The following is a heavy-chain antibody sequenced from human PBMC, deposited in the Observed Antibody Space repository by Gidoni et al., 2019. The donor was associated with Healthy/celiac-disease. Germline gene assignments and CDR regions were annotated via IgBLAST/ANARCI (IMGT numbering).Heavy chain of an antibody. CDR3: ASLPPMQYDFWSQERNYYYYGMDV. CDR2: IIPIFGTA. V-gene: IGHV1-69*01. CDR1: GGTFSSYA. J-gene: IGHJ6*02. D-gene: IGHD3-3*01. Sequence: QVQLVQSGAEVKKPGSSVKVSCQASGGTFSSYAISWVRQAPGQGLEWMGGIIPIFGTANYAQKFQGRVTITADESTSTAYMELSSLRSEDTAVYYCASLPPMQYDFWSQERNYYYYGMDVWGQGTTVTVSS.